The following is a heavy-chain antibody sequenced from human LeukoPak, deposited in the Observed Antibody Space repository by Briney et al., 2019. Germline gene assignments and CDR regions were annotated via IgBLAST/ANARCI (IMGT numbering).Heavy chain of an antibody. CDR1: GFTFHDYA. D-gene: IGHD4-17*01. V-gene: IGHV3-9*03. J-gene: IGHJ4*02. CDR2: ISWSSGNI. CDR3: AKGQTIITMTTFDY. Sequence: GGSRRLSCAASGFTFHDYAMHWVRQAPGKGLEWVSAISWSSGNIVYADSVKGRFTISRDNAKNSLYLQMDGVRAEDMSLYYCAKGQTIITMTTFDYWGQGILVTVSS.